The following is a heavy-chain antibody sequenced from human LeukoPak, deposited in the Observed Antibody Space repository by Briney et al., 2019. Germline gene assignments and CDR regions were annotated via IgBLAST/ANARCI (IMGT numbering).Heavy chain of an antibody. V-gene: IGHV4-59*01. J-gene: IGHJ5*02. Sequence: SETLSLTCTVSGGSISSYYWSWIRQPPGKGLEWIGYIYYSGSTNYNPSLKSRVTISVDTSKNQFSPKLSSVTAADTAVYYCARHCSSTSCYRSGNWFDPWGQGTLVTVSS. CDR2: IYYSGST. D-gene: IGHD2-2*02. CDR1: GGSISSYY. CDR3: ARHCSSTSCYRSGNWFDP.